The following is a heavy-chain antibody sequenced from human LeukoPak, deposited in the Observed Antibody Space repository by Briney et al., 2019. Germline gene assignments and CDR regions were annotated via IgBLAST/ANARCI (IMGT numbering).Heavy chain of an antibody. J-gene: IGHJ4*02. D-gene: IGHD3-10*01. CDR3: ANPFYGSGPRGY. Sequence: PGGSLRLSCAASGFTFSTYDMTWVRQAPGKGLEWVSAISPSRGSTYYADSVKGRFTISRDNSKNTLYLQMNSLRAEDTAVYYCANPFYGSGPRGYWGQGTLVTVSS. CDR2: ISPSRGST. V-gene: IGHV3-23*01. CDR1: GFTFSTYD.